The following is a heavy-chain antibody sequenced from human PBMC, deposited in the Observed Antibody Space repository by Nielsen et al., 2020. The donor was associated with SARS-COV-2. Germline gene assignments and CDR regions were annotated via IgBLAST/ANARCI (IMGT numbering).Heavy chain of an antibody. CDR1: GFPFRTYG. D-gene: IGHD5-12*01. Sequence: GGSLRLSCAPSGFPFRTYGMIWVRQAPGMGLEWVSAISASGHSTYYADSVRGRFTISRDGSDDTVHLQMDSLRVGDTAIYYGAKESQYSGYDLYYYSYYGMDVWGQGTTVTVSS. CDR3: AKESQYSGYDLYYYSYYGMDV. J-gene: IGHJ6*02. CDR2: ISASGHST. V-gene: IGHV3-23*01.